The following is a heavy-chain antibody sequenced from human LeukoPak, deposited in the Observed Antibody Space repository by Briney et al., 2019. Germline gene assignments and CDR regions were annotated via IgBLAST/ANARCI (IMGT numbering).Heavy chain of an antibody. CDR3: AKAAPFVDTSVACYYYYYMDL. CDR2: IRHDGSNE. Sequence: GGSLRLSCAASGFAFSSYGIHWVRQAPGKGLEWLAFIRHDGSNEQYADSVRGRFTISRDNSQNTVYLQTNSLRVEDTAVYHCAKAAPFVDTSVACYYYYYMDLWGKGTTVTVSS. D-gene: IGHD5-18*01. J-gene: IGHJ6*03. CDR1: GFAFSSYG. V-gene: IGHV3-30*02.